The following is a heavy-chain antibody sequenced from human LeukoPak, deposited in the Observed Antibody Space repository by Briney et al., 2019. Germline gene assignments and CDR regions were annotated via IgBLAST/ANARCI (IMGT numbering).Heavy chain of an antibody. J-gene: IGHJ3*02. Sequence: GGSLRLSCGASGFTFNDYWMSWVRQPPGKGLEWVANINQDGSEKYYVDSVKGRFTISRDNAKNSLYLQMNTLRVEDTAVYYCARDPGYSSTGVDAFDIWGRGTMVTVSS. CDR1: GFTFNDYW. CDR2: INQDGSEK. CDR3: ARDPGYSSTGVDAFDI. V-gene: IGHV3-7*01. D-gene: IGHD6-13*01.